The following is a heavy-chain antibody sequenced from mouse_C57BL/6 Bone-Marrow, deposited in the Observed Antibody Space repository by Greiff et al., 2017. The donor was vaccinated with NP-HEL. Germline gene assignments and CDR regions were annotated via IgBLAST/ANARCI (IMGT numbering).Heavy chain of an antibody. Sequence: VQLQQPGAELVKPGASVKLSCKASGYTFTSYWMQWVKQRPGQGLEWIGEIDPSDSYTNYNQKFKGKATLTVDTSSSTAYMQLSSLTSEDSAVYYCARWSGMDYWGQGTSVTVSS. CDR1: GYTFTSYW. V-gene: IGHV1-50*01. D-gene: IGHD1-3*01. CDR3: ARWSGMDY. CDR2: IDPSDSYT. J-gene: IGHJ4*01.